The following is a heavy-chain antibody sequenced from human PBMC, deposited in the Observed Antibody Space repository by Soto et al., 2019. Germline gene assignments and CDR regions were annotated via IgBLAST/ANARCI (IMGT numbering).Heavy chain of an antibody. CDR1: GFTFSSFA. Sequence: PGGSLRLSCAASGFTFSSFAMSWVRQAPGKGLDWVSAISGSGGSTYSADSVKGRFTISRDNSKNTLYLQMSNLRAEDTAVYYCARGFSAGKGSTPDFWGQGSLVTVSS. CDR2: ISGSGGST. V-gene: IGHV3-23*01. CDR3: ARGFSAGKGSTPDF. J-gene: IGHJ4*02. D-gene: IGHD6-13*01.